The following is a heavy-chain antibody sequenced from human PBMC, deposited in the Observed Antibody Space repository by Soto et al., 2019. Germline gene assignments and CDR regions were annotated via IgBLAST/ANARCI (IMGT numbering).Heavy chain of an antibody. CDR3: AKIGDSSGWYYFDY. V-gene: IGHV3-9*01. CDR1: GFTFDIYA. D-gene: IGHD6-19*01. CDR2: ISWNSGKI. Sequence: GGSLRLSCAASGFTFDIYAMHWVRQAPGKGLEWVSGISWNSGKIGYADSVKGRFTISRDNAKNSLYLQMNSLRAEDTALYYCAKIGDSSGWYYFDYWGQGTLVTVSS. J-gene: IGHJ4*02.